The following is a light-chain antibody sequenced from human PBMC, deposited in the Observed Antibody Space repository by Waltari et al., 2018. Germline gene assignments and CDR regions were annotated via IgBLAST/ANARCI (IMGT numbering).Light chain of an antibody. J-gene: IGKJ1*01. V-gene: IGKV1-6*01. Sequence: AIQMTQSPSALSTSVGDRVTIPCRASQCIRYDLGWYQHKPGKAPKLLIFAASTLQSGVPSRFSGSGSGTDFTLTISSLQPEDFATYYCLQDYNYPWTFGQGTKVEIK. CDR2: AAS. CDR1: QCIRYD. CDR3: LQDYNYPWT.